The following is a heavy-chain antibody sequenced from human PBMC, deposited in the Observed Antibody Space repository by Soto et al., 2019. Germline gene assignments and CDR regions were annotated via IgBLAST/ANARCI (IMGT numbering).Heavy chain of an antibody. J-gene: IGHJ5*02. V-gene: IGHV4-59*01. CDR3: ARFSPPRKSYDSNPGWFDP. Sequence: QVQLLESGPGLVKPSETLSLTFTVSGGSLNSYYWTWIRQSPGKGLEWIGYVSSTGNTTYNPSLKSRVPLSLDPSTIEVSLSLASVTAADAAVYVCARFSPPRKSYDSNPGWFDPWGQGILVAVSS. CDR1: GGSLNSYY. D-gene: IGHD3-22*01. CDR2: VSSTGNT.